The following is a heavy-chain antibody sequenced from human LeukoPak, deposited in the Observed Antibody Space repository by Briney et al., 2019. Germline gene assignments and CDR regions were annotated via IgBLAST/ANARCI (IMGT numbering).Heavy chain of an antibody. CDR2: ISYVGSNK. Sequence: PGGSLRLYCAASRFTFSSYGMQWVRQAPGKGREWVVVISYVGSNKYYADSVKGRFTISRDNSKNTLYLQMNSLRAEDTAVYYCAKDKGIAAAGYSDYWGQGTLVTVSS. CDR1: RFTFSSYG. J-gene: IGHJ4*02. CDR3: AKDKGIAAAGYSDY. D-gene: IGHD6-13*01. V-gene: IGHV3-30*18.